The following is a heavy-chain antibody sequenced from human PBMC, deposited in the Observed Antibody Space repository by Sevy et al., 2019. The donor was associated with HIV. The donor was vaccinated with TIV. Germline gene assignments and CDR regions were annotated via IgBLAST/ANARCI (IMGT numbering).Heavy chain of an antibody. CDR3: AKDRGMGILGYCSGGSCYSVYYYYGMDV. J-gene: IGHJ6*02. Sequence: GGSLRLSCAASGFTFDDYAMHWVRQAPGKGLEWVSGISWNSGSIGYADSVKGRFTISRDNAKNSLYLQMNSLRAEVTALYYCAKDRGMGILGYCSGGSCYSVYYYYGMDVWGQGTTVTVSS. CDR1: GFTFDDYA. V-gene: IGHV3-9*01. CDR2: ISWNSGSI. D-gene: IGHD2-15*01.